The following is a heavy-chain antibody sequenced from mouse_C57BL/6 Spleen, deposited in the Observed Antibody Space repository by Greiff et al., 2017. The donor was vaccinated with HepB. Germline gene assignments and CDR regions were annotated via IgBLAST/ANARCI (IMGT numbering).Heavy chain of an antibody. V-gene: IGHV1-26*01. Sequence: VQLQQSGPELVKPGASVKISCKASGYTFTDYYMNWVKQSHGKSLEWIGDINPNNGGTSYNQKFKGKATLTVDKSSSTAYMELRSLTSEDSAVYYCARSPNWDVHAMDYWGQGTSVTVSS. J-gene: IGHJ4*01. D-gene: IGHD4-1*01. CDR1: GYTFTDYY. CDR3: ARSPNWDVHAMDY. CDR2: INPNNGGT.